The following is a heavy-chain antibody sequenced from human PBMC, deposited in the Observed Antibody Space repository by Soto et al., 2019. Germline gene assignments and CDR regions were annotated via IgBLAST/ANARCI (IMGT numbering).Heavy chain of an antibody. V-gene: IGHV1-18*01. Sequence: QVQLVQSGAEVKKPGASVKVSCKASGYPFTSYGISWVRQAPGQGLEWMGWISAYNGNTNYAQKLQGRVTMPTDTSTSTAYRELRSLRSDDTAVYYCYRYDYDILTGYSPHLRHFDYWGQGTLVTVSS. CDR1: GYPFTSYG. D-gene: IGHD3-9*01. CDR3: YRYDYDILTGYSPHLRHFDY. J-gene: IGHJ4*02. CDR2: ISAYNGNT.